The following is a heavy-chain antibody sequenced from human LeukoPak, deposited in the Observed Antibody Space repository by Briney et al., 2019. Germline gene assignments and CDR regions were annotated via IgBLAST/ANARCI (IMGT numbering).Heavy chain of an antibody. CDR2: IYYSGTT. CDR3: ARAGGYYGSGSYYRKTYYFDY. V-gene: IGHV4-59*12. J-gene: IGHJ4*02. Sequence: PSETLSLTCTVSGGSISSYYWSWIRQPPGKGLEWIGYIYYSGTTNYNPSLKSRVTISVDTSKNQFSLKLSSVTAADTAVYYCARAGGYYGSGSYYRKTYYFDYWGQGTLVTVSS. D-gene: IGHD3-10*01. CDR1: GGSISSYY.